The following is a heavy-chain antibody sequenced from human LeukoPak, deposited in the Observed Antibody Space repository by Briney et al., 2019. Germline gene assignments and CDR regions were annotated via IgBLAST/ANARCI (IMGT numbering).Heavy chain of an antibody. D-gene: IGHD4-17*01. Sequence: PAETLSLTCTVSGGSISSFDLSWIRQPPGKGLEWIWYISYSGSTKYNPSLKSRLTISIDTSKNQFSLKLSSVTAADTAVYYCARDPTMVTTGWFDPWGQGTLVTVSS. J-gene: IGHJ5*02. CDR1: GGSISSFD. V-gene: IGHV4-59*01. CDR2: ISYSGST. CDR3: ARDPTMVTTGWFDP.